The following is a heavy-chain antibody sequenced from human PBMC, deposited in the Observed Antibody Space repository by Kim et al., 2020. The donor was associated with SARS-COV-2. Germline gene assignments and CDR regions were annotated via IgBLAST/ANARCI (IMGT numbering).Heavy chain of an antibody. Sequence: ASVKVSCKASGYTFTSYYMHWVRQAPGQGLEWMGIINPSGGSTSYAQKFQGRVTMTRDTSTSTVYMELSSLRSEDTAVYYCARDAYYGSGAVDYLFDYWGQGTLVTVSS. CDR1: GYTFTSYY. CDR2: INPSGGST. D-gene: IGHD3-10*01. V-gene: IGHV1-46*01. J-gene: IGHJ4*02. CDR3: ARDAYYGSGAVDYLFDY.